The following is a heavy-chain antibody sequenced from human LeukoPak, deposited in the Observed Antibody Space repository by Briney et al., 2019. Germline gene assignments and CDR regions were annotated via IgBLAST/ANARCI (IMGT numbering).Heavy chain of an antibody. CDR1: GFIFRDYW. Sequence: PGGSLRLSCAVSGFIFRDYWMSWVRQAPGKGLEWVANIKPDGSEKNYVDSVKGRFNISRDNSRDSLSPQMNSLRADDTAVYYCARGTPRSSYDPIPYWGRGTQVTVSA. D-gene: IGHD3-3*01. V-gene: IGHV3-7*01. J-gene: IGHJ4*02. CDR3: ARGTPRSSYDPIPY. CDR2: IKPDGSEK.